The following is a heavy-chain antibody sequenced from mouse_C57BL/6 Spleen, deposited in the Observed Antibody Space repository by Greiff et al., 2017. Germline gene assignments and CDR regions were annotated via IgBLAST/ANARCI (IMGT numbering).Heavy chain of an antibody. Sequence: EVKLMESGGGLVQPGGSLKLSCAASGFTFSDYYMYWVRQTPEKRLEWVAYISNGGGSTYYPDTVKGRFTISRDNAKNTLYLQMSRLKSEDTAMYYCAREDGPFAYWGQGTLVTVSA. V-gene: IGHV5-12*01. CDR1: GFTFSDYY. CDR2: ISNGGGST. J-gene: IGHJ3*01. CDR3: AREDGPFAY. D-gene: IGHD2-3*01.